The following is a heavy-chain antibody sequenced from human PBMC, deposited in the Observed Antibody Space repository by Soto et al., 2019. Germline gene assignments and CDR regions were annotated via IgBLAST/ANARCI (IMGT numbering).Heavy chain of an antibody. V-gene: IGHV4-38-2*02. J-gene: IGHJ5*02. Sequence: SETLSLSCAVSGYSISSGYYWGWIRQPPGKGLEWIGSIYHSGSTYYNPSLKSRVTISVDTSKNQFSLKLSSVTAADTAVYYCARDPYSGSYLGGYNWFDPWGQGTLVTV. D-gene: IGHD1-26*01. CDR1: GYSISSGYY. CDR2: IYHSGST. CDR3: ARDPYSGSYLGGYNWFDP.